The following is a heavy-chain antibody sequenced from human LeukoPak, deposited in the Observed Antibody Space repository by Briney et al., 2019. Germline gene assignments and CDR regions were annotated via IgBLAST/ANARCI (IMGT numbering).Heavy chain of an antibody. D-gene: IGHD3-10*01. J-gene: IGHJ5*02. V-gene: IGHV4-39*07. CDR1: GGSMTNNTFY. CDR2: IYHTGPT. CDR3: ARVLIWFGQLQNWFDP. Sequence: SETLSLTCTVSGGSMTNNTFYWGWIRQPPGKGLVWIGSIYHTGPTYYNPSLKSRVTISVDTSKNQFSLKLSSVTAADTAVYYCARVLIWFGQLQNWFDPWGPGTLVTVSS.